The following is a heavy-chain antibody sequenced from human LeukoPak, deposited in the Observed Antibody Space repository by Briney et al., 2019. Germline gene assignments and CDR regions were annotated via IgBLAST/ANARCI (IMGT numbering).Heavy chain of an antibody. D-gene: IGHD5-12*01. J-gene: IGHJ4*02. V-gene: IGHV3-48*03. CDR2: VSSSGSTI. CDR1: GFTFSSYE. Sequence: GGSPRLSCAASGFTFSSYEMNWVRQAPGKGLEWVSYVSSSGSTIYYADSVKGRFTISRDNAKNSLYLQMNSLRAEDTAVYYCARVPWVVATIKGNYFDYWGQGTLVTVSS. CDR3: ARVPWVVATIKGNYFDY.